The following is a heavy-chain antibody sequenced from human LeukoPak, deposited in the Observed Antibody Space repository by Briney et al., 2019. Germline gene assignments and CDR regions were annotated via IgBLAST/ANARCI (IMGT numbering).Heavy chain of an antibody. J-gene: IGHJ3*01. Sequence: PGGSLRLSCAASGFTFSSYAMCWVRQAPGKGLEWVSATSGSGGTKFYADSVKGRFTISRDNSKDTLYLQMNSLRAEDTAIYYCAKFPSYDSSGHDGLDVWGQGTRVTVSS. CDR3: AKFPSYDSSGHDGLDV. D-gene: IGHD3-22*01. CDR2: TSGSGGTK. V-gene: IGHV3-23*01. CDR1: GFTFSSYA.